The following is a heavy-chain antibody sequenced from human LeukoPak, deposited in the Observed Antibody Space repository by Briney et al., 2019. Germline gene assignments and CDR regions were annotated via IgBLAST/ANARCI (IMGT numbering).Heavy chain of an antibody. J-gene: IGHJ4*02. CDR2: ISGDGGST. Sequence: GGSLRLSCAASGFTFDDYAIHWVRQAPGKGLEWVSLISGDGGSTYYADSVKGRFTISRDNSKNTLYLQMNSLRAEDTAVYYCTRDYGGGDWTHAYYFDYWGQGTLVTVSS. V-gene: IGHV3-43*02. D-gene: IGHD2-21*02. CDR1: GFTFDDYA. CDR3: TRDYGGGDWTHAYYFDY.